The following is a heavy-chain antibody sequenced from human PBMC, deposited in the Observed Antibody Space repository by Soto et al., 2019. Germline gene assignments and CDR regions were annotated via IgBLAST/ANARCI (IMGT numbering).Heavy chain of an antibody. D-gene: IGHD7-27*01. V-gene: IGHV4-34*01. CDR2: INHSGST. CDR3: ARGWGRIFDY. Sequence: QVQLQQWGAGLLKPSETLSLTCAVYGGSFSGYYWSWIRQPPGKGLEWIGEINHSGSTNYNPSLKSRVTTSEDTSKNQFSLNLSSVTAADTAVYYCARGWGRIFDYWGQGTLVTVSS. CDR1: GGSFSGYY. J-gene: IGHJ4*02.